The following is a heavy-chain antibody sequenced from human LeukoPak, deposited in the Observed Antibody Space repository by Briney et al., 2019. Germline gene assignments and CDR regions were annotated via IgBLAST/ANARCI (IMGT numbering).Heavy chain of an antibody. CDR3: VRGSYSYYNVMDV. CDR2: IWYDGSNK. V-gene: IGHV3-33*01. D-gene: IGHD1-26*01. J-gene: IGHJ6*02. CDR1: GFTFSSFG. Sequence: GGSLRLSCAASGFTFSSFGTHWVRQAPGKGLEWVAVIWYDGSNKYYADSVKGRFTISRDNSKNTLYLQMNSLRAEDTAVYYCVRGSYSYYNVMDVWGQGTTVTVSS.